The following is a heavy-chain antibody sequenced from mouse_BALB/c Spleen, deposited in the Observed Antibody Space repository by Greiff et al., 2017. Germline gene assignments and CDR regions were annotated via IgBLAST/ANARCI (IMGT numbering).Heavy chain of an antibody. J-gene: IGHJ4*01. CDR3: ARDYDYDYYAMDY. V-gene: IGHV2-6-7*01. CDR2: IWGDGST. D-gene: IGHD2-4*01. CDR1: GFSLTGYG. Sequence: VQRVESGPGLVAPSQSLSITCTVSGFSLTGYGVNWVRQPPGKGLEWLGMIWGDGSTDYNSALKSRLSISKDNSKSQVFLKMNSLQTDDTARYYCARDYDYDYYAMDYWGQGTSVTVSS.